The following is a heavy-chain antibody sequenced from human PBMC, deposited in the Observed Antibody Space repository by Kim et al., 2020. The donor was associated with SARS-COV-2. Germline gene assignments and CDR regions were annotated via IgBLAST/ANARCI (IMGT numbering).Heavy chain of an antibody. V-gene: IGHV3-15*01. J-gene: IGHJ6*02. CDR3: TAPEYYYYGMDV. Sequence: DYAAPVKGRFTISRDDSKNTLYLQMNSLKTEDTAVYYCTAPEYYYYGMDVWGQGTTVTVSS.